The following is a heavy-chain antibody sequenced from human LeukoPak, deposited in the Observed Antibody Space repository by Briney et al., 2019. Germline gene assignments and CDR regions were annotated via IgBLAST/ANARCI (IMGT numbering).Heavy chain of an antibody. CDR3: ARGRDGYNLVDAFDI. D-gene: IGHD5-24*01. Sequence: GGSLRLSCAASGFTFSSYEMNWVRQAPGKGLEWVSYISSSGSTIYYADSVKGRFTISRDNAKNSLYLQMNSLRAEDTAVYYCARGRDGYNLVDAFDIWGQGIMITVSS. J-gene: IGHJ3*02. V-gene: IGHV3-48*03. CDR1: GFTFSSYE. CDR2: ISSSGSTI.